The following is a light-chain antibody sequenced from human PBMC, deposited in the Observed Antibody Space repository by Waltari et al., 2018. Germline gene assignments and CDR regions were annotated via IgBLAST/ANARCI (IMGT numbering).Light chain of an antibody. J-gene: IGKJ1*01. CDR3: QHYVRLPVA. V-gene: IGKV3-20*01. Sequence: EIVLTQSPGTLSLSPGERATLSCRASENVRTALAWYKQKPGQAPRLLIFGASNRAIGIPDRFSGGGSGTDFSLTISRLEPEDFAVYFCQHYVRLPVAFGQGTKVDIK. CDR1: ENVRTA. CDR2: GAS.